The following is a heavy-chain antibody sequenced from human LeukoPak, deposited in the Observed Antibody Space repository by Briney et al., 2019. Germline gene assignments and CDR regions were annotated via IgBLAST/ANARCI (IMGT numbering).Heavy chain of an antibody. D-gene: IGHD6-6*01. Sequence: SVKVSCKASGGTFSSYAISWVRQAPGQGLEWMGRIIPILGIANYAQKFQGRVTITADKSTSTAYMELSSLRSEDTAVYYCARGGYYDSSSSRGYYYYMDVRGKGTTVTVSS. V-gene: IGHV1-69*04. CDR3: ARGGYYDSSSSRGYYYYMDV. J-gene: IGHJ6*03. CDR1: GGTFSSYA. CDR2: IIPILGIA.